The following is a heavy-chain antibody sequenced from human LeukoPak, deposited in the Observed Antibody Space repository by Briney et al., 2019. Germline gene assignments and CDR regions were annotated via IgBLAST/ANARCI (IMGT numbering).Heavy chain of an antibody. V-gene: IGHV4-61*08. CDR2: IYYSGST. CDR1: GGSVSSGGYY. D-gene: IGHD6-19*01. J-gene: IGHJ2*01. Sequence: PSETLSLTCTVSGGSVSSGGYYWSWIRQPPGKGLEWIGYIYYSGSTNYNPSLKSRVTISVDTSKNQFSLKLSSVTAADTAVYYCAREGRGSSGWNWYFDLWGRGTLVTVSS. CDR3: AREGRGSSGWNWYFDL.